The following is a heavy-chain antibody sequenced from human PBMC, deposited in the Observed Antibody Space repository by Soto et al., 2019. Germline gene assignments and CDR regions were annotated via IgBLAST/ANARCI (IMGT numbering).Heavy chain of an antibody. Sequence: PSETLSLTCTVSGGSISSYYWSWIRQPAGKGLEWIGRIYTSGITNYNPSLKSRVTMSVDTSRNQFSLKLSSVTAADTAVYYCARDWVLTAIPGDYYYGMDVWGPWTTLTV. CDR3: ARDWVLTAIPGDYYYGMDV. CDR1: GGSISSYY. CDR2: IYTSGIT. V-gene: IGHV4-4*07. J-gene: IGHJ6*02. D-gene: IGHD2-21*02.